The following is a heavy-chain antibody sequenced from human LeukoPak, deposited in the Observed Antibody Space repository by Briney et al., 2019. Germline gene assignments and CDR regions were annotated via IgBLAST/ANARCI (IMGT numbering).Heavy chain of an antibody. CDR3: ARDRGYSSGWFRNWFDP. D-gene: IGHD6-19*01. V-gene: IGHV1-3*01. J-gene: IGHJ5*02. CDR2: INAGNGNT. Sequence: ASVKVSCKASGYTFTTFAVHWVRQAPGQRLEWMGWINAGNGNTKYSQKFQGRVTITRDTSASTAYMELSSLRSEDTAVYYCARDRGYSSGWFRNWFDPWGQGTLVTVSS. CDR1: GYTFTTFA.